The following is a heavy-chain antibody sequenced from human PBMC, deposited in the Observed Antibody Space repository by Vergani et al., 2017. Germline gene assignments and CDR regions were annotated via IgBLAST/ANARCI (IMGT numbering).Heavy chain of an antibody. D-gene: IGHD5-18*01. CDR1: GFTFRSYA. Sequence: EVQLLESGGGLVPPGGSLRLSCAASGFTFRSYAMSWVRPAPGKGLEWGSAISGSGGSTDYAHFVKDRFTISRDNSKNTLYLQMNSLRAEDTAGYYCAKGQGYSYGSNAFDIGGEGTMVTV. CDR2: ISGSGGST. CDR3: AKGQGYSYGSNAFDI. V-gene: IGHV3-23*01. J-gene: IGHJ3*02.